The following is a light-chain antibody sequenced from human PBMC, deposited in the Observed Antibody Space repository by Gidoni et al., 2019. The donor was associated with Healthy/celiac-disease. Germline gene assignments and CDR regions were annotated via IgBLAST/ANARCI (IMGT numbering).Light chain of an antibody. CDR1: ALPKQY. J-gene: IGLJ3*02. V-gene: IGLV3-25*02. CDR2: KDS. Sequence: SYELTQPPSVSVSPGQTARITCSGDALPKQYAYWYQQKPGQAPVLVIYKDSERPSGIPERFSGSSSGTTVTLTISGVQAEDEADYCCQSADSSGTCWVFGGGTKLTVL. CDR3: QSADSSGTCWV.